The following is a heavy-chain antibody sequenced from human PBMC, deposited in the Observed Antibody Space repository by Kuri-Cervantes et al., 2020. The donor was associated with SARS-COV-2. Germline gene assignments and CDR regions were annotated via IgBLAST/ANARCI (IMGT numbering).Heavy chain of an antibody. CDR1: GFTFSSYG. Sequence: GGSLRLSCAASGFTFSSYGMHWVRQAPGKGLEWVAVIWYDGSNKYYADSVKGRFTISRDNSKNTLDLQMNSLRADDTAVYYCASPGLPPAAPFDYWGQGILVTVSS. CDR3: ASPGLPPAAPFDY. V-gene: IGHV3-33*01. D-gene: IGHD2-2*01. CDR2: IWYDGSNK. J-gene: IGHJ4*02.